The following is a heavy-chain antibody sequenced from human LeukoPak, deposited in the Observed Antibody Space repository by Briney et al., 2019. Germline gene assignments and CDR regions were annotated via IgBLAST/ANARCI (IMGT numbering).Heavy chain of an antibody. CDR2: ISAYNDNT. CDR3: AREKYCSGGSCYSEADSYYYYGMDV. V-gene: IGHV1-18*01. J-gene: IGHJ6*02. Sequence: WASVKVSCKASGYTFTSYGISWVRQAPGQGLEWMGWISAYNDNTNYAQKLQGRVTMTTDTSTSTAYMELRSLRSDDTAVYYCAREKYCSGGSCYSEADSYYYYGMDVWGQGTTVTVSS. CDR1: GYTFTSYG. D-gene: IGHD2-15*01.